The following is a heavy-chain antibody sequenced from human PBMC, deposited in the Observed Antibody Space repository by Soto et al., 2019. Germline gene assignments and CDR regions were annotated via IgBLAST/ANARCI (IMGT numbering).Heavy chain of an antibody. J-gene: IGHJ4*01. D-gene: IGHD2-2*01. CDR1: GYSFMKYG. V-gene: IGHV1-18*01. CDR2: ISPYSGYT. Sequence: ASVKVSCKGFGYSFMKYGINWVRQAPGQGLEWVGWISPYSGYTHSAQKFHGRLTLTTDTAASTAYMELRILRSADTALYYCAREPSVLIPAAQPSRFDSWGHGTLVTVSS. CDR3: AREPSVLIPAAQPSRFDS.